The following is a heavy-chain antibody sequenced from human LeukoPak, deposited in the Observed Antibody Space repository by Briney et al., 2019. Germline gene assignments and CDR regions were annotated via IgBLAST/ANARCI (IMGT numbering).Heavy chain of an antibody. V-gene: IGHV3-23*01. CDR3: AKAGGGYSYGAY. D-gene: IGHD5-18*01. J-gene: IGHJ4*02. Sequence: GGSLRLSCAASGFTFSSYAMSWVRQAPGKGLEWVSAISGGGGSTYYADSVKGRFTISRDNSKNTLYLQMNSLRAEDTAVYYCAKAGGGYSYGAYWGQGTLVTVSS. CDR1: GFTFSSYA. CDR2: ISGGGGST.